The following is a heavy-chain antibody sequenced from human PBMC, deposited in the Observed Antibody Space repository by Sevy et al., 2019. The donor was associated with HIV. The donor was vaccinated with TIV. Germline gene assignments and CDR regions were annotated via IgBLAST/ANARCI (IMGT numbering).Heavy chain of an antibody. CDR3: ARVPSTGRFGMDV. CDR1: GFSFSTYS. V-gene: IGHV3-48*01. CDR2: IGTSSSTI. D-gene: IGHD3-10*01. J-gene: IGHJ6*02. Sequence: GGSLRLSCAASGFSFSTYSMNWVRQAPGKGLEWVSYIGTSSSTIYYADSVRGRFTISRDNGKNSLYLQMSSLRAADTDFYYCARVPSTGRFGMDVWGQGTTVTVSS.